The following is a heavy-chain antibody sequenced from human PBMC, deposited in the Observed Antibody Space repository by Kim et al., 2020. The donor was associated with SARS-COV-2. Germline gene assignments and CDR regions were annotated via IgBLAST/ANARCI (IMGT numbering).Heavy chain of an antibody. V-gene: IGHV6-1*01. CDR3: ARGGRNAYSI. D-gene: IGHD4-4*01. Sequence: SQTLSLTCAISGDSVSSNSVAWNWIRQSPSRGLEWLGRTYYKSKWYNDYAVSVKSRITINPDTSKNQFSLQLNSVTPEDTAIYYCARGGRNAYSIWGQGILVTVSS. CDR2: TYYKSKWYN. J-gene: IGHJ4*02. CDR1: GDSVSSNSVA.